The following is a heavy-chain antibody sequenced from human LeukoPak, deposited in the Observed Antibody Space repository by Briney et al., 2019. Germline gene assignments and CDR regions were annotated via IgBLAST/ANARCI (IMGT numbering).Heavy chain of an antibody. V-gene: IGHV3-43D*03. D-gene: IGHD1-26*01. CDR3: AKEWEPSGYYYYYMGV. CDR2: ISWDGGST. J-gene: IGHJ6*03. Sequence: GGSLRLSCAASGFTFDNYAMHWVRQAPGKGLEWVSLISWDGGSTYYADSVKGRFTISRDNSKNSLYLQMNSLRAEDTALYYCAKEWEPSGYYYYYMGVWGKGAMVTVSS. CDR1: GFTFDNYA.